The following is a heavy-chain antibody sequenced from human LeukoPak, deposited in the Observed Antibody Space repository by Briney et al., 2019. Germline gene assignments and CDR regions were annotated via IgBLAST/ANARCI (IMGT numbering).Heavy chain of an antibody. CDR3: AGTPTKDIVVVPVY. V-gene: IGHV4-59*01. D-gene: IGHD2-2*01. Sequence: PSETLSLTCTVSGGSIGSYYWSWIRQPPGKGLEWIVYIYYSGSTNYNPSLKSRVTISVDTSKNQFSLKLSSVTAADTAVYYCAGTPTKDIVVVPVYWGQGTLVTVSS. CDR2: IYYSGST. CDR1: GGSIGSYY. J-gene: IGHJ4*02.